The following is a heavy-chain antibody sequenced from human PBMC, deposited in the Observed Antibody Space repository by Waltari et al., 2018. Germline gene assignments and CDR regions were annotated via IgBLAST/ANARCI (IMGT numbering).Heavy chain of an antibody. D-gene: IGHD4-17*01. CDR2: ISYDGSNK. J-gene: IGHJ4*02. V-gene: IGHV3-30*01. Sequence: QVQLVESGGGVVQPGRSLRLSCAASGFTFSSYAMHWVRQAPGKGVEWVAVISYDGSNKYYADSVKGRFTISRDNSKNTLYLQMNSLRAEDTAVYYCARDSPHYGGNGSYFDYWGQGTLGTVSS. CDR3: ARDSPHYGGNGSYFDY. CDR1: GFTFSSYA.